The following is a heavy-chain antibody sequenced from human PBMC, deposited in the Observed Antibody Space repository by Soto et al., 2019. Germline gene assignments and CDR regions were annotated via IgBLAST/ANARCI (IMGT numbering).Heavy chain of an antibody. CDR1: GFTFSSYD. D-gene: IGHD6-19*01. CDR2: ISGVGGST. J-gene: IGHJ4*02. Sequence: GGSLRLSCAASGFTFSSYDMNWVRQALGKGLEWVSSISGVGGSTYYADSVKGRFTISRDNSKNTLYLQMNSLRAEDTAVYYCAKTQYSSGWYELDYWGQGSLVTVS. V-gene: IGHV3-23*01. CDR3: AKTQYSSGWYELDY.